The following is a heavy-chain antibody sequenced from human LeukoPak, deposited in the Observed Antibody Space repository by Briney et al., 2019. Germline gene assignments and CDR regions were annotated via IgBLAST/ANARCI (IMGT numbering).Heavy chain of an antibody. J-gene: IGHJ4*02. Sequence: SETLSLTRAVYGGSFSGYYWSWIRQPPGKGLEWIGSIFYSGSAYYNPSLTGRVTISIDTSKNQFSLKLSSVTAADTAVYYCARDLGNVVDWGQGTLVTVSS. CDR2: IFYSGSA. CDR1: GGSFSGYY. V-gene: IGHV4-34*12. D-gene: IGHD3-16*01. CDR3: ARDLGNVVD.